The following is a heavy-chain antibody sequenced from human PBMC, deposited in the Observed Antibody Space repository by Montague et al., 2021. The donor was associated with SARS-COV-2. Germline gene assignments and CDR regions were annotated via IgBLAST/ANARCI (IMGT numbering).Heavy chain of an antibody. Sequence: SETLSLTCAVYGGSFSGYYWSWIRQPPGKGLEWIGEINHSGSTNYNTSLKSRVTISVDTSKNQFSLKLSSVTAADTAVCYCTREGYQVLWSDYYYYGMDVWGQGTTVTVSS. CDR1: GGSFSGYY. V-gene: IGHV4-34*01. CDR2: INHSGST. D-gene: IGHD2-2*01. CDR3: TREGYQVLWSDYYYYGMDV. J-gene: IGHJ6*02.